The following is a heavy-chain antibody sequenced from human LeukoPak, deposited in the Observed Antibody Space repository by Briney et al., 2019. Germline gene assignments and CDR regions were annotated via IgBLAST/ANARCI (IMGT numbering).Heavy chain of an antibody. Sequence: SETLSLTCTVSGGSISAHYWNWIRQPPGKGLEWIGYVQYTGISNYHPSLKSRVTISVDASKNQFSLKLSSVTAADTAVYYCARKGGTTVYYYYMGVWGKGTTVTVSS. CDR1: GGSISAHY. J-gene: IGHJ6*03. CDR3: ARKGGTTVYYYYMGV. D-gene: IGHD4-17*01. V-gene: IGHV4-59*11. CDR2: VQYTGIS.